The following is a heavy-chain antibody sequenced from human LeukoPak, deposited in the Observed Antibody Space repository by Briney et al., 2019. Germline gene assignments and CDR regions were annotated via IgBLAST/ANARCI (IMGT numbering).Heavy chain of an antibody. D-gene: IGHD3-22*01. CDR2: INPNSGGT. CDR3: ASTMILVP. J-gene: IGHJ4*02. CDR1: GNTFTGYY. Sequence: ASVKVSCKALGNTFTGYYMHWVRLAPGQGLEWMGWINPNSGGTNYAQKFQGRVTMTRDTYISTACMELSRLRSDDTAVYYCASTMILVPWGQGTLVTVSS. V-gene: IGHV1-2*02.